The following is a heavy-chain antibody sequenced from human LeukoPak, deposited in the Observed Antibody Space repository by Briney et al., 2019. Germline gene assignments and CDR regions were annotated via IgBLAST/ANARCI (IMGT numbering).Heavy chain of an antibody. J-gene: IGHJ5*02. D-gene: IGHD6-13*01. Sequence: GGSLRLSCAASGFTFSSYAMSWVRQAPGKGLEWVSAISGSGGSTYYADSVKGRFTISRDNSKNTLYLQMNSLRAEDTAVYYCARCPRLGPSIAAAVAHWFDPWGQGTLVTVSS. CDR2: ISGSGGST. V-gene: IGHV3-23*01. CDR1: GFTFSSYA. CDR3: ARCPRLGPSIAAAVAHWFDP.